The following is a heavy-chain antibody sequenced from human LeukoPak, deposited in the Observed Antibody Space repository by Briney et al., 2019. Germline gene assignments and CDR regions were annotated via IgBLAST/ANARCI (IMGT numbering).Heavy chain of an antibody. Sequence: ASVKVSCKASGYTFTSYDINWVRQATGQGLEWMGWMNPNSGNTGYAQKFQGRVTMTRNTSISTAYMELSSLRSEDTAVYYCARVVVSDLRYYYYYMDVWGEGTTVTVSS. D-gene: IGHD2-8*02. V-gene: IGHV1-8*01. CDR3: ARVVVSDLRYYYYYMDV. CDR2: MNPNSGNT. CDR1: GYTFTSYD. J-gene: IGHJ6*03.